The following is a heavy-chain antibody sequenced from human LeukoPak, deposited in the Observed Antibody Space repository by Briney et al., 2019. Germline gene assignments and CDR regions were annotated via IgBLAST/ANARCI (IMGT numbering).Heavy chain of an antibody. CDR3: ATIYYYDSSGYHYYFDY. CDR2: IIPILGIA. D-gene: IGHD3-22*01. CDR1: GYTFTSYD. Sequence: GASVKVSCKASGYTFTSYDISWVRQAPGQGLEWMGRIIPILGIANYAQKFQGRVTITADKSTSTAYMELSSLRSEDTAVYYCATIYYYDSSGYHYYFDYWGQGTLVTVSS. V-gene: IGHV1-69*04. J-gene: IGHJ4*02.